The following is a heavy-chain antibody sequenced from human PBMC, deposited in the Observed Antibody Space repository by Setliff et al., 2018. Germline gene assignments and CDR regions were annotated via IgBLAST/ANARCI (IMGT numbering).Heavy chain of an antibody. CDR1: GGFVYDHY. CDR3: ARERQGGFLEWSPFDS. Sequence: SETLSLTCTVSGGFVYDHYWTWIRQPAGKGLQWIGRVYSDGETDYSPSLKSRVTISVDKSNNQFSLNLKSMTAADTALYFCARERQGGFLEWSPFDSWGQGILVTVSS. V-gene: IGHV4-4*07. CDR2: VYSDGET. D-gene: IGHD3-3*01. J-gene: IGHJ4*02.